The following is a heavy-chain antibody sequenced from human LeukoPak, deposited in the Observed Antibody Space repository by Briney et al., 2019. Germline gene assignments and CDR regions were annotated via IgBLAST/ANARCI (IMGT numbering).Heavy chain of an antibody. D-gene: IGHD5-12*01. Sequence: GGSLRLSCAASGFTFNISAMSWVRQAPGKGLECVSAISGSGGSTYYADSVKGRFTISRDNSKNTLYLQMNSLRAEDTAVYYCAKIMGYSGYDRGDYWGQGTLVTVSS. CDR1: GFTFNISA. J-gene: IGHJ4*02. CDR2: ISGSGGST. CDR3: AKIMGYSGYDRGDY. V-gene: IGHV3-23*01.